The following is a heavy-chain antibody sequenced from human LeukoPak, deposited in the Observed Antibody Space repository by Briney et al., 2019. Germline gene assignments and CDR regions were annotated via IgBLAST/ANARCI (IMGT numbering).Heavy chain of an antibody. CDR2: ISGSGSNT. CDR1: GFRFSSYW. Sequence: GGSLRLSCAASGFRFSSYWMSWVRQAPGKGLEWVSGISGSGSNTYYADSVKGRFTISRDNSKNTLYLQMNSLRAEDTATYYCAKGTYDSRGHFDYWGQGTLVSVSS. D-gene: IGHD3-22*01. J-gene: IGHJ4*02. CDR3: AKGTYDSRGHFDY. V-gene: IGHV3-23*01.